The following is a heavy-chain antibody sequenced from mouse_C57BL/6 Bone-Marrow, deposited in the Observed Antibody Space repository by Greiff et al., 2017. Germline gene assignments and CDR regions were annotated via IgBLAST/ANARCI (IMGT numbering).Heavy chain of an antibody. CDR2: ISDGGSYT. J-gene: IGHJ2*01. CDR1: GFTFSSYA. Sequence: EVQGVESGGGLVKPGGSLKLSCAASGFTFSSYAMSWVRQTPEKRLEWVATISDGGSYTYYPDNVKGRFTISRDNAKNNLYLQMSHLKSEDTAMYYCARKGAGDYWGQGTTLTVSS. CDR3: ARKGAGDY. V-gene: IGHV5-4*01.